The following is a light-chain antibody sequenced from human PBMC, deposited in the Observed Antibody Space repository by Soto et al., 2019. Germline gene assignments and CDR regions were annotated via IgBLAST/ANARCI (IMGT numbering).Light chain of an antibody. V-gene: IGKV3D-20*02. CDR1: QSVPKNY. CDR3: PQSGNWPPN. Sequence: EIVLTQSPSTLSLSPGERATLSCRARQSVPKNYLSWYQQQRGQPTRLLVYAASNRATGIPDRFSGRGSGTDFTGTIRSLATDDFAFYYCPQSGNWPPNFGPGSKVN. J-gene: IGKJ3*01. CDR2: AAS.